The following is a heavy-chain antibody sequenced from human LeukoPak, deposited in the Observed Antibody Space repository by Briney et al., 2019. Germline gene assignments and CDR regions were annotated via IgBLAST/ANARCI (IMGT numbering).Heavy chain of an antibody. CDR3: ARDRYSSK. D-gene: IGHD6-19*01. Sequence: GGSLRLSCVASGFTFSSYWMTWVRQAPGKGLEWVANIKEDGSEKYYVDSVKGRFSISRDNAKNSLFLQMNCPRAEDTAVYYCARDRYSSKWGQGTLVTVSS. V-gene: IGHV3-7*01. J-gene: IGHJ1*01. CDR1: GFTFSSYW. CDR2: IKEDGSEK.